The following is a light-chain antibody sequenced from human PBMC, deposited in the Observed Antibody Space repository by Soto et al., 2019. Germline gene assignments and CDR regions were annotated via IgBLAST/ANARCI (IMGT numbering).Light chain of an antibody. CDR2: DAS. V-gene: IGKV1-5*01. Sequence: DIQMTQSPSTLSASVGDRVTITCRASQSVSSWLAGYPQKPGKAPKLLVYDASCLESGVTSRFSGSGSGTEFTITISSLQPDDFATYYYHQYSSYFSYTFGHRTKLEIK. CDR1: QSVSSW. J-gene: IGKJ2*01. CDR3: HQYSSYFSYT.